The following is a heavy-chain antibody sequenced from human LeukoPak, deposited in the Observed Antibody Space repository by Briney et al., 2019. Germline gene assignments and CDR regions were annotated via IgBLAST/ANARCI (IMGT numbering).Heavy chain of an antibody. J-gene: IGHJ6*02. CDR1: GGSISSGGYS. Sequence: SETLSLTCAVSGGSISSGGYSWSWIRQPPGKGLEWTAYIYHSGSTFYNPSVKSRFTVSVDTSKNPFSLKLTSVTAADTAVYYCARERIYNGMDVWDQGTTVTVSS. D-gene: IGHD2-15*01. CDR2: IYHSGST. CDR3: ARERIYNGMDV. V-gene: IGHV4-30-2*01.